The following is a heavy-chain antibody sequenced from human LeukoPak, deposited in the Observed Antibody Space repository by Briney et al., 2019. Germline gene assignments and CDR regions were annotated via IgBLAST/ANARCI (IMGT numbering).Heavy chain of an antibody. CDR2: ISSSGSTM. V-gene: IGHV3-11*01. Sequence: GGSLRLSCAASGFTFSDYYMSWIRQAPGKGLEWVSYISSSGSTMYYADSVKGRFTISRDNAKNSLYLQMNSLRAEDTAVYYCAATGRDSIDDYWGQGTLVTVSS. D-gene: IGHD4-4*01. CDR3: AATGRDSIDDY. CDR1: GFTFSDYY. J-gene: IGHJ4*02.